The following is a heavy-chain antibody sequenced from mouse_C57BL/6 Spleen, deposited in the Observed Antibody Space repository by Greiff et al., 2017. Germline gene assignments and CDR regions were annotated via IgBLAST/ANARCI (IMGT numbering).Heavy chain of an antibody. V-gene: IGHV1-53*01. CDR1: GYTFTSYW. D-gene: IGHD2-4*01. CDR3: ARRGIYYDYDEAWFAY. Sequence: QVQLKQPGTALVKPGASVKLSCKASGYTFTSYWMHWVKQRPGQGLEWIGNINPSNGGTNYNEKFKSKATLTVDNSSSTAYMQLSSLTSEDSAVYYCARRGIYYDYDEAWFAYWGQGTLVTVSA. J-gene: IGHJ3*01. CDR2: INPSNGGT.